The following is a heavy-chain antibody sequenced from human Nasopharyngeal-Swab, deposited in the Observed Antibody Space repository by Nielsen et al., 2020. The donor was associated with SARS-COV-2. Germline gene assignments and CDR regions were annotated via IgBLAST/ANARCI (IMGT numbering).Heavy chain of an antibody. V-gene: IGHV3-21*01. J-gene: IGHJ4*02. CDR2: ISSSSYI. CDR3: ARDRRGGSYSSFDY. Sequence: GGSLRLSCAASGFTFSSYSMNWVRQAPGKGLGWVSSISSSSYIYYADSVKGRFTISRDNAKNSLYLQMNSLRAEDTAVYYCARDRRGGSYSSFDYWGQGTLVTVSS. D-gene: IGHD1-26*01. CDR1: GFTFSSYS.